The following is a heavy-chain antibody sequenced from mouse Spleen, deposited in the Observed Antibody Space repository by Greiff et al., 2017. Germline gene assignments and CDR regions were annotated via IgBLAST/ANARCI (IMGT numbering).Heavy chain of an antibody. CDR2: IDPSDSYT. J-gene: IGHJ2*01. V-gene: IGHV1-69*01. Sequence: QVQLQQPGAELVMPGASVKLSCKASGYTFTSYWMHWVKQRPGQGLEWIGEIDPSDSYTNYNQKFKGKATLTVDKSSSTAYMQLSSLTSEDSAVYYCARSYFDYWGQGTTLTVSS. CDR3: ARSYFDY. CDR1: GYTFTSYW.